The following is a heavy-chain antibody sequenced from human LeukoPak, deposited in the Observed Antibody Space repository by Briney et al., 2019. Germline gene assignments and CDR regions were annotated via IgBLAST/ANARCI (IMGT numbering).Heavy chain of an antibody. Sequence: PSETLSLTCTVSGGSISSGGYYWSWIRQPLGKGLEWIGYIYHTGNTYYNPSLKSRVTISVDRSTNQFSLKLSSVTAADTAVYYCARAPYSSYGDFWGQGTLVTVSS. J-gene: IGHJ4*02. CDR3: ARAPYSSYGDF. V-gene: IGHV4-30-2*01. CDR2: IYHTGNT. D-gene: IGHD3-22*01. CDR1: GGSISSGGYY.